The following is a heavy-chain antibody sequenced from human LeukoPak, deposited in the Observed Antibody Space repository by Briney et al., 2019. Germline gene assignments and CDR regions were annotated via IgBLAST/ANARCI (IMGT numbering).Heavy chain of an antibody. CDR2: INPNSGGT. CDR1: GYTFTGSY. J-gene: IGHJ1*01. CDR3: ARVDSIFYDSSGYYAAEYFQH. D-gene: IGHD3-22*01. Sequence: EASVKVSCMASGYTFTGSYMHWVRQAPGPVLEWMGWINPNSGGTNYAQKFQGRVTMTRDTSISTAYMELSRLRSDDTAVYYCARVDSIFYDSSGYYAAEYFQHWGQGTLVTVSS. V-gene: IGHV1-2*02.